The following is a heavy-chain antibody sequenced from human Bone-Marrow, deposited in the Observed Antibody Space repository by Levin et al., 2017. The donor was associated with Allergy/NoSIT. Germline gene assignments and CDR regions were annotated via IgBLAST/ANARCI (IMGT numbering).Heavy chain of an antibody. D-gene: IGHD2-15*01. Sequence: ASVKVSCKASGYTFNFYGISWVRQAPGQGLEWMGWISAYNGDTNYAQKLQGRVTMTTDTSTNTAYMELSSLRSDDTAVYYCARDEGFCGGNSCYSRPDYWGQGTLVTVSS. CDR1: GYTFNFYG. CDR3: ARDEGFCGGNSCYSRPDY. V-gene: IGHV1-18*04. J-gene: IGHJ4*02. CDR2: ISAYNGDT.